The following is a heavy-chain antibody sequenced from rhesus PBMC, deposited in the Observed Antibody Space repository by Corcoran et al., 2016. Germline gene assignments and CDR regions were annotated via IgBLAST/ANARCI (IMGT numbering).Heavy chain of an antibody. CDR3: ARDRYSSSYDFHY. CDR2: IYGSGGGT. Sequence: QVQLQESGPGLVKPSETLSLTCAVSGGSISDDYYWSWIRQPPGKGLEWSGYIYGSGGGTNYNPSLKNRVTISIDTSKNQFSLKLSSVTAADTAVYYCARDRYSSSYDFHYWGQGVLVTVSS. CDR1: GGSISDDYY. D-gene: IGHD6-43*01. J-gene: IGHJ4*01. V-gene: IGHV4-106*01.